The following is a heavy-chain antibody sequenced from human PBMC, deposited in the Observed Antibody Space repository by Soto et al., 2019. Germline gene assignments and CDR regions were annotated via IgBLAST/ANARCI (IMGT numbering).Heavy chain of an antibody. CDR3: AKGGTSFCFDP. V-gene: IGHV3-23*01. Sequence: EGQLLESGGGLVQPGGSLRLSCAASGFTFRSYAMSWVRQAPGKGLEWVSAISGSGGSTYYADSVKGRFTISRDNSKNTLYLQMNRLSAVDTAVYYCAKGGTSFCFDPWGQGTLVTVSS. J-gene: IGHJ5*02. CDR1: GFTFRSYA. CDR2: ISGSGGST. D-gene: IGHD1-1*01.